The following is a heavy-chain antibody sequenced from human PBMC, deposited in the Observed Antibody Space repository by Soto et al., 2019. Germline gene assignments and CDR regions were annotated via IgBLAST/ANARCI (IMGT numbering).Heavy chain of an antibody. CDR1: GYTFTGYY. CDR2: INPNSGGT. D-gene: IGHD3-3*01. Sequence: ASVKVSCKASGYTFTGYYMHWVRQAPGQGLEWMGWINPNSGGTNYAQKFQGRVTMTRDTSISTAYMELSRLRSDDTAVYYCARVAEHDYYYYGMDVWGQGTTVTVSS. J-gene: IGHJ6*02. V-gene: IGHV1-2*02. CDR3: ARVAEHDYYYYGMDV.